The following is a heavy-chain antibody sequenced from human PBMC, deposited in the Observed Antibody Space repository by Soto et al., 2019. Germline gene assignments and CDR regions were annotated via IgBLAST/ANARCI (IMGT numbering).Heavy chain of an antibody. CDR3: AREGYCSGGSCYLNYYGMDV. Sequence: ASVKVSCKASGYTFTGYYMHWVRQAPGQGLEWMGWINPNSGGTNYAQKFQGWVTMTRDTSNSTAYMELSRLRSDDTAVYYCAREGYCSGGSCYLNYYGMDVWGQGTTVTVSS. J-gene: IGHJ6*02. CDR1: GYTFTGYY. D-gene: IGHD2-15*01. V-gene: IGHV1-2*04. CDR2: INPNSGGT.